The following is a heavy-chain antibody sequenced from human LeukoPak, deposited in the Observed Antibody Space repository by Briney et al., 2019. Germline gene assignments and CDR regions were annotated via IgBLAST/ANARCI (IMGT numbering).Heavy chain of an antibody. J-gene: IGHJ3*02. CDR3: ARGGSHDFSHAFDI. D-gene: IGHD3-3*01. V-gene: IGHV3-30*04. CDR1: GFTFSSYA. Sequence: GGSLRLSCAASGFTFSSYAMHWVRQAPGKGLEWVAVISYDGSNKYYADSVKGRLTISRDNSKNTLYLQMNSLRAEDTAVYYCARGGSHDFSHAFDIWGQGTMVTVSS. CDR2: ISYDGSNK.